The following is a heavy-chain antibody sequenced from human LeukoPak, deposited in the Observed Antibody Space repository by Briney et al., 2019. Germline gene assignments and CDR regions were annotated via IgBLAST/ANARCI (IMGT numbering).Heavy chain of an antibody. V-gene: IGHV3-30-3*01. CDR1: GFTFSSYA. J-gene: IGHJ4*02. CDR3: AGDSSGWHY. D-gene: IGHD6-19*01. Sequence: GRSLRLSCAASGFTFSSYAMHWVRQAPGKGLEWVAVISYDGSNKYYADSVKGRFTISRDNSKNTLYLQMNSLRAEDTAVYYCAGDSSGWHYWGQGTLVTVSS. CDR2: ISYDGSNK.